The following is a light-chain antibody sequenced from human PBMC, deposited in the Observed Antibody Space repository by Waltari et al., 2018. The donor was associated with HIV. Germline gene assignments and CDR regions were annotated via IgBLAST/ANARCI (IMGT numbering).Light chain of an antibody. V-gene: IGKV1-16*02. CDR3: QQYRNYPPT. CDR2: DAS. CDR1: QDIRNH. Sequence: DTQMTQNPSSLSGSVGDRLTITCRASQDIRNHLAWFQQKPGKAPKSLIYDASNLQSGVPSKFSGSGSGTDFILTISNLQPEDFASYYCQQYRNYPPTFGQGTRVEI. J-gene: IGKJ1*01.